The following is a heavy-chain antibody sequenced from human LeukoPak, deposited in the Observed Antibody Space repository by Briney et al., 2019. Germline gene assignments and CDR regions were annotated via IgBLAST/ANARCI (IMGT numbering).Heavy chain of an antibody. CDR1: GYTFTGYY. CDR3: ARDLEGPGWYGEYYYYGMDV. V-gene: IGHV1-46*01. J-gene: IGHJ6*02. D-gene: IGHD6-19*01. CDR2: INPSGGST. Sequence: ASVKVSCKASGYTFTGYYMHWVRQAPGQGLEWMGIINPSGGSTSYAQKFQGRVTMTRDTSTSTVYMELSSLRSEDTAVYYCARDLEGPGWYGEYYYYGMDVWGQGTTVTVSS.